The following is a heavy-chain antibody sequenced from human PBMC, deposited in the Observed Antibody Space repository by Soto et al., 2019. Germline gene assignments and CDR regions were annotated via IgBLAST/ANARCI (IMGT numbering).Heavy chain of an antibody. Sequence: SLKISCKGSGYTFTSHWIAWVRQTPGKGLEWMGIIYPGDSESRYSTSFQGQVTISADKSISTAYLQWNSLKASDTAMYYCARHKYSSRKVDEAFDIWGQGTKVTVSS. CDR3: ARHKYSSRKVDEAFDI. J-gene: IGHJ3*02. CDR1: GYTFTSHW. D-gene: IGHD2-2*01. V-gene: IGHV5-51*01. CDR2: IYPGDSES.